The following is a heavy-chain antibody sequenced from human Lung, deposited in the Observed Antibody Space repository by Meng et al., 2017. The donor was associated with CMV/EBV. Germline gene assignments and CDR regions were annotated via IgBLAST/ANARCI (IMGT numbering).Heavy chain of an antibody. CDR2: IYHSGST. J-gene: IGHJ5*02. CDR3: ARDRIPAAISWCEP. Sequence: SETLSLTCAVSGGSISSSNWWSWVRQPPGRGLEWIGEIYHSGSTNYNPSLKSRVTISVDKSKNQFSLKLSSVTAADTAVYYCARDRIPAAISWCEPWGQGTXVTVSS. CDR1: GGSISSSNW. D-gene: IGHD2-2*01. V-gene: IGHV4-4*02.